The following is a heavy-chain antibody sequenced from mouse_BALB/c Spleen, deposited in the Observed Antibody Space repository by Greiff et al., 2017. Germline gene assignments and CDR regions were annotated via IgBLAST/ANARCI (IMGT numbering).Heavy chain of an antibody. D-gene: IGHD2-4*01. CDR1: GYSITSDYA. CDR3: ARGDYDYDEGAAMDY. J-gene: IGHJ4*01. Sequence: EVKLMESGPGLVKPSQSLSLTCTVTGYSITSDYAWTWIRQFPGNKLEWMGYISYSGSTSYNPSLKSRISITRDTSKNQFFLQLNSVTTEDTATYYCARGDYDYDEGAAMDYWGQGTSVTVSS. V-gene: IGHV3-2*02. CDR2: ISYSGST.